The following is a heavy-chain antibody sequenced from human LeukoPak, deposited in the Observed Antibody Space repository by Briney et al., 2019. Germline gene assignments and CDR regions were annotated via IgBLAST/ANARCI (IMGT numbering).Heavy chain of an antibody. CDR3: AKDHRTYYDSSGYFDY. CDR2: ISYDGSNK. J-gene: IGHJ4*02. D-gene: IGHD3-22*01. Sequence: GGSLRLSCAASGFTFSSYGMHWVRQAPGKGLEWVAVISYDGSNKYYADSVKGRFTISRDNSKNTLYLQMNSLRAEDTAVYYCAKDHRTYYDSSGYFDYWGQGTLVTVSS. V-gene: IGHV3-30*18. CDR1: GFTFSSYG.